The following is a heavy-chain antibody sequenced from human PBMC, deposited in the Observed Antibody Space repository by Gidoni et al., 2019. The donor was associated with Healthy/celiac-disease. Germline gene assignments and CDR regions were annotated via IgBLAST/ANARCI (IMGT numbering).Heavy chain of an antibody. CDR1: GGTFSSYA. CDR2: IIPIFGTA. J-gene: IGHJ4*02. V-gene: IGHV1-69*01. D-gene: IGHD4-17*01. CDR3: ARDRGDYSQNLFDY. Sequence: QVQLVQSGAEVKKPGSSVKVSCMASGGTFSSYAISWVRQAPGQGLEWMGGIIPIFGTANYAQKFQGRVTITADESTSTAYMELSSLRSEDTAVYYCARDRGDYSQNLFDYWGQGTLVTVSS.